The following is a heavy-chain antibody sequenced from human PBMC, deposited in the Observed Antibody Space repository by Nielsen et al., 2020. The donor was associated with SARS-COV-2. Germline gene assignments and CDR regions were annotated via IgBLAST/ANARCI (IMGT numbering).Heavy chain of an antibody. Sequence: GESLKISCAASGFTFSSYSMNWVRQAPGKGLEWVSSISSSSSYIYYADSVKGRFTISRDNAKNSLYLQMNSLRAEDTAVYYCAKEMATINSYWGQGTLVTVSS. CDR3: AKEMATINSY. V-gene: IGHV3-21*01. D-gene: IGHD5-24*01. CDR1: GFTFSSYS. CDR2: ISSSSSYI. J-gene: IGHJ4*02.